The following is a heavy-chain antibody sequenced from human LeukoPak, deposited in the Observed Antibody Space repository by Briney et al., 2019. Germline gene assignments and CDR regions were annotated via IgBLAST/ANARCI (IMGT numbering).Heavy chain of an antibody. CDR2: VFYSGSN. CDR3: ARRNTADASIDF. D-gene: IGHD4-17*01. J-gene: IGHJ4*02. V-gene: IGHV4-59*08. CDR1: GGSIIGHW. Sequence: SETLSLTCSASGGSIIGHWWSWIRQPPGKGLEWIGDVFYSGSNNYNPSLKSRLTISLDTSKNQFSLNLRSVTATDTAMYYCARRNTADASIDFWGQGTLVTASS.